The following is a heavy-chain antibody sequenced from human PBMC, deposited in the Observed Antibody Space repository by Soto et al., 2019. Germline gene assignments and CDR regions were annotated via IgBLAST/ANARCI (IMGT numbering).Heavy chain of an antibody. CDR1: GYTFTNSG. CDR3: ARDNGYSYGTGRVDY. CDR2: ISAYNGNT. V-gene: IGHV1-18*01. J-gene: IGHJ4*02. Sequence: GASVKVSCKASGYTFTNSGFSWVRQAPGQGLEWMGWISAYNGNTNYAQKLQGRVTMTTDTSTSTAYMELRSLRSDDTAVYYCARDNGYSYGTGRVDYWGQGTLVTVSS. D-gene: IGHD5-18*01.